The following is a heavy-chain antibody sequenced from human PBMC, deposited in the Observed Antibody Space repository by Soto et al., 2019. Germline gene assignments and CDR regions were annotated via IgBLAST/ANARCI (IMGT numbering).Heavy chain of an antibody. CDR2: IKQDGGEK. Sequence: EVQLVASGGGLVQPGGSLRLSCEASGFTLGSYWMNWVRQAPGKGLERVANIKQDGGEKYYVDSVKGRFTISRDNAKRSLYLQMNILTAEDTAVYYCAREYGGYRNWYFDLWGRGTPVTVS. V-gene: IGHV3-7*03. CDR3: AREYGGYRNWYFDL. D-gene: IGHD2-2*03. J-gene: IGHJ2*01. CDR1: GFTLGSYW.